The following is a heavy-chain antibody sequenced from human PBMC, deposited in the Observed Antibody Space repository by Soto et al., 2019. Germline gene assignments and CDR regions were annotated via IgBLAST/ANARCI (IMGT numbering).Heavy chain of an antibody. D-gene: IGHD5-12*01. CDR1: GFTFSSYG. J-gene: IGHJ4*02. V-gene: IGHV3-30*18. Sequence: QVQLVESGGGVVQPGRSLRLSCAASGFTFSSYGMHWVRQAPGKGPEWAAVISYDGSNKYYADSVKGRFTISRDNSKNTLYLQMNSLIAEDTAVYYCAKDQDIVATITRVLFDYWGQGTLVTVSS. CDR2: ISYDGSNK. CDR3: AKDQDIVATITRVLFDY.